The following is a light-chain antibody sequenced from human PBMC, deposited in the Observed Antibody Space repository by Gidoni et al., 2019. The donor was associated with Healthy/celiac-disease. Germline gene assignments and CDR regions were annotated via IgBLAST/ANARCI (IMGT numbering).Light chain of an antibody. J-gene: IGKJ2*01. V-gene: IGKV3-15*01. CDR1: QSVSSN. CDR3: QQYNNWPPMYT. CDR2: GAS. Sequence: IVMTQSPATLSVSPGERATLSCRASQSVSSNLAWYQQKPGPAPRLLIDGASTRATGIPARCSGSGSGTEFTLTISSLQSEDFAVYYCQQYNNWPPMYTFGQGTKLEIK.